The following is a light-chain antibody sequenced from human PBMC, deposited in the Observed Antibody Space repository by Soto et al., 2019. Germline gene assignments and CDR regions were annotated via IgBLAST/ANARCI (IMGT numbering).Light chain of an antibody. CDR1: RSNVGVNH. V-gene: IGLV1-44*01. CDR3: AVWDDGLNGWV. CDR2: SGD. J-gene: IGLJ3*02. Sequence: QSVLTQPPSASGTPGQRVTISCSGSRSNVGVNHVNWYQQFPESAPKLLIHSGDERPPGVPDRFSGSESGTSASLSISGLLSADEADYYCAVWDDGLNGWVFGGGTKLTVL.